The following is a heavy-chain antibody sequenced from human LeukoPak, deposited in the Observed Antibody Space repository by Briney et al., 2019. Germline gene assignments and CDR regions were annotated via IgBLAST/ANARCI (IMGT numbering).Heavy chain of an antibody. CDR3: ARSTRGLDV. D-gene: IGHD3-10*01. CDR2: IYYSGST. Sequence: SETLSLTCTVSGGAISSYYWSWIRQPPGKGLEWIGYIYYSGSTNYNPSLKSRVTISVDTSKNQFSLKLSSVTAADTAVYYCARSTRGLDVWGQGTTVTVSS. V-gene: IGHV4-59*01. CDR1: GGAISSYY. J-gene: IGHJ6*02.